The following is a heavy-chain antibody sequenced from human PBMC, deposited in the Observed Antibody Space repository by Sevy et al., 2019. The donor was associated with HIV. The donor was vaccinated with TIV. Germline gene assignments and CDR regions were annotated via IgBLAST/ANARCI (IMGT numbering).Heavy chain of an antibody. Sequence: GGSLRLSCAASGFTFDDYAMHWVRQAPGKGLEWVSGISWNSGSIGYADSVKGRFTISRDNAKTSLYLQMNSLRAEDTALYYCAKDKERWELPPYYFDYWGQGTLVTVSS. V-gene: IGHV3-9*01. CDR3: AKDKERWELPPYYFDY. CDR2: ISWNSGSI. CDR1: GFTFDDYA. D-gene: IGHD1-26*01. J-gene: IGHJ4*02.